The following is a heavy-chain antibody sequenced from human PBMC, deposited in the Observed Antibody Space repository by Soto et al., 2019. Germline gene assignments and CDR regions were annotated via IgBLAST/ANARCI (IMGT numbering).Heavy chain of an antibody. J-gene: IGHJ4*02. V-gene: IGHV4-31*03. D-gene: IGHD3-10*01. CDR3: ARSSITMVRGAVYYFDY. Sequence: NPSETLSLTCTVSGGSISSGGYYWSWIRQHPGKGLEWIGYIYYSGSTYYNPSLKSRVTISVDTSKNQFSLKLSSVTAADTAVYYCARSSITMVRGAVYYFDYWGQGTLVTVSS. CDR2: IYYSGST. CDR1: GGSISSGGYY.